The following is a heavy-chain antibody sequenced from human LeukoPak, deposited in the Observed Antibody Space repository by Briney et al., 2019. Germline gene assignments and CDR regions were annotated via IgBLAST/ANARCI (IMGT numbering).Heavy chain of an antibody. V-gene: IGHV3-30*18. CDR2: ISYDGSNK. D-gene: IGHD5-18*01. Sequence: GGSLRLSCAASGFTFSSYGMPWVRQAPGKGLEWVAVISYDGSNKYYADSVKGRFTISRDNSKNTLYLQMNSLRAEDTAVYYCAKGFKSYGSYYYYGMDVWGQGTTVTVSS. CDR3: AKGFKSYGSYYYYGMDV. CDR1: GFTFSSYG. J-gene: IGHJ6*02.